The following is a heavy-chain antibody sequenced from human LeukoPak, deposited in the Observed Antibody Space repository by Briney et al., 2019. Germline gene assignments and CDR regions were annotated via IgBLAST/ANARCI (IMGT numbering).Heavy chain of an antibody. V-gene: IGHV3-20*04. D-gene: IGHD1-1*01. CDR1: GFSFEDYG. Sequence: GGSLRLSCAASGFSFEDYGMSWVRHAPGMGLEWVSYINWNGGRTGYADSVKGRFTISRDNAKDSLYLQMNSLRAEDTAFYFCARTGTSVPDRFDPWGQGTLVTVSS. J-gene: IGHJ5*02. CDR2: INWNGGRT. CDR3: ARTGTSVPDRFDP.